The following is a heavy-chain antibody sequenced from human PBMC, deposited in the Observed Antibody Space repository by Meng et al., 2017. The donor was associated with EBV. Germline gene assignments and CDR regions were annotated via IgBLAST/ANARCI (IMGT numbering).Heavy chain of an antibody. CDR1: GGPFRYYA. CDR2: FLPRLGAP. V-gene: IGHV1-69*01. CDR3: ASESGRGYTPDY. J-gene: IGHJ4*02. Sequence: QGTLGQVEAGVKKPGSSVKVSCKTSGGPFRYYAISWVRQAPGQGLEWLGGFLPRLGAPNYAQKFHGRVKITADESTSTHYMDLSSLRSEDTAIYYCASESGRGYTPDYWGQGTLVTVSS. D-gene: IGHD3-10*01.